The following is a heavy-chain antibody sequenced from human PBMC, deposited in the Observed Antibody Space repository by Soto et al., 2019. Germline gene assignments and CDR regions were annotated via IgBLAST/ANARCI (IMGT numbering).Heavy chain of an antibody. J-gene: IGHJ6*02. V-gene: IGHV3-23*01. CDR1: GFTFSSYA. D-gene: IGHD3-3*01. Sequence: GSLRPSCTPSGFTFSSYAIRWFRKAPGKGLEWVSAMSGSGGSTYYADSVKGRFTISRDNSKNTLYLQMNSLRAEDTAVYYCAFRLRFLGWLLNSYYNNGMDVWGQGTTVTVSS. CDR2: MSGSGGST. CDR3: AFRLRFLGWLLNSYYNNGMDV.